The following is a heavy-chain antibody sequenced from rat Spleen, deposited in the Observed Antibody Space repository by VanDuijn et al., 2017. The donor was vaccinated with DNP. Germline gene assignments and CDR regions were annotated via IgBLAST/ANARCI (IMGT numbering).Heavy chain of an antibody. D-gene: IGHD1-9*01. CDR1: GFTFSDHN. CDR3: ARLGEYYGYTPFDY. J-gene: IGHJ2*01. Sequence: EVQLVESGGGLVQPGRSLKLSCAASGFTFSDHNMAWVRQAPKKGLEWVATINYDGSNTYYRDSVKGRFTNSRDNAKSTLYLQMDSLRSEDTATYYCARLGEYYGYTPFDYWGQGVMVTVSS. CDR2: INYDGSNT. V-gene: IGHV5-7*01.